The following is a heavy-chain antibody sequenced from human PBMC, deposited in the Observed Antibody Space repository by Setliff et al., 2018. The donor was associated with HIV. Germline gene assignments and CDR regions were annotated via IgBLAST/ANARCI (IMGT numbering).Heavy chain of an antibody. J-gene: IGHJ3*01. CDR1: GGSITSFY. D-gene: IGHD1-1*01. CDR2: ICTSGST. CDR3: ARTTILQESFDL. V-gene: IGHV4-4*07. Sequence: SETLSLTCTVSGGSITSFYWNWIRQPAGRGLEWIGRICTSGSTNYSPSLKSRVSMSVDTSRNQLSLRLTSVTAAGTAVYFCARTTILQESFDLWGQGTMVTVSS.